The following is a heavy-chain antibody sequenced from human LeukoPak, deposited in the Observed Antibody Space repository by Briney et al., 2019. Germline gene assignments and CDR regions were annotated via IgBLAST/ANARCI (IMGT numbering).Heavy chain of an antibody. D-gene: IGHD6-19*01. CDR2: ISWNSGSI. Sequence: GGSLRLSCAASGFTFDDYAMHWVRQAPGKGLERVSGISWNSGSIGYADSVKGRFTISRDNAKNSLYLQMNSLRAEDMALYYCAKDMSGTSHVAGFHYWGQGTLVTVSS. V-gene: IGHV3-9*03. CDR3: AKDMSGTSHVAGFHY. J-gene: IGHJ4*02. CDR1: GFTFDDYA.